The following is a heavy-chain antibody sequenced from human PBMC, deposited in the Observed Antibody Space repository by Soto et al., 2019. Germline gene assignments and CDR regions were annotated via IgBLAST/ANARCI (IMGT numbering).Heavy chain of an antibody. Sequence: GGSLRLSCAASGFTFSSYGMHWVRQAPGKGLEWVAVISYDGSNKYYADSVKGRFTISRDNSKNTLYLQMNSLRAEDTAVYYCANNYYGSGSYYPDYYYYYGMDVWGQGTTVTVSS. D-gene: IGHD3-10*01. J-gene: IGHJ6*02. CDR1: GFTFSSYG. CDR2: ISYDGSNK. CDR3: ANNYYGSGSYYPDYYYYYGMDV. V-gene: IGHV3-30*18.